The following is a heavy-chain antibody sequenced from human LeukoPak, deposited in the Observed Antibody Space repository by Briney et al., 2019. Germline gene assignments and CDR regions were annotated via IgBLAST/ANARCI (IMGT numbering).Heavy chain of an antibody. CDR2: ISSSGSTI. D-gene: IGHD3-10*02. Sequence: GGSLRLSCTASGFTFGDYAVTWVRQAPGKGLEWVSYISSSGSTIYYADSVKGRFTISRDNAKNSLYLQMNSLRAEDTAVYYCAELGITMIGGVWGKGTTVTISS. V-gene: IGHV3-48*03. CDR1: GFTFGDYA. CDR3: AELGITMIGGV. J-gene: IGHJ6*04.